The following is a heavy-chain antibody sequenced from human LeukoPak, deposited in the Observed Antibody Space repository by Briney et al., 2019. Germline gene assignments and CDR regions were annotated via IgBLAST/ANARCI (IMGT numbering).Heavy chain of an antibody. D-gene: IGHD4-17*01. CDR3: ARDKGNTVTTNRYFDL. Sequence: GGSLRLSCAASGFTFSSYWMSWVRQAPGKGLEWVANIKQDGSEKYYVDSVKGRFTISRDNAKNSLYLQMNSLRAEETAVYYCARDKGNTVTTNRYFDLWGRDTLVTVSS. CDR1: GFTFSSYW. V-gene: IGHV3-7*01. CDR2: IKQDGSEK. J-gene: IGHJ2*01.